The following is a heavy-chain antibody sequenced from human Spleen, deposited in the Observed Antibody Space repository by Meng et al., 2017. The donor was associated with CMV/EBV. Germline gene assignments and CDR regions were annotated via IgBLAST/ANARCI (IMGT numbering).Heavy chain of an antibody. CDR3: ARGYDYFDY. D-gene: IGHD2-2*01. J-gene: IGHJ4*02. Sequence: GESLKISCAASGFTFSSYAMSWVRQAPGKGLEWVSAISGSGGSTYYADSVKGRFTIFRDNAKSSLYLQMNSLRAEDTAVYYCARGYDYFDYWGQGTLVTVSS. CDR1: GFTFSSYA. CDR2: ISGSGGST. V-gene: IGHV3-23*01.